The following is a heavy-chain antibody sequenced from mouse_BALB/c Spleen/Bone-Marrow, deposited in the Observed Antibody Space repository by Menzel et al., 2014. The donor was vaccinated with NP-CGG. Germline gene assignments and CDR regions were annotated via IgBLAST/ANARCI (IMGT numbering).Heavy chain of an antibody. CDR1: GYTFTRYT. J-gene: IGHJ4*01. CDR3: TIRYYAMDY. CDR2: INPSSAYT. Sequence: VQLQQSGAELARPGASVKMSCQASGYTFTRYTMHWERQRPGQGLEWIGYINPSSAYTNYNQKFKDKVTLTADKSSSTAYMQLSSLTSEDSAVYYCTIRYYAMDYWGQGTSVTVSS. V-gene: IGHV1-4*01. D-gene: IGHD1-1*01.